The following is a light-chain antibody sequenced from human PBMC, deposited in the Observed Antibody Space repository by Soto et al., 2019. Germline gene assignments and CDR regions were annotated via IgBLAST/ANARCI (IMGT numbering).Light chain of an antibody. CDR1: QYIGGY. CDR2: DAA. CDR3: QQRASWTLT. J-gene: IGKJ4*01. Sequence: EIVLTQSPATLSLSPGERATLSCRASQYIGGYLAWYQLRPGQGPRLLIFDAASRATGIPDRVSGSGSGTDFTLTISRLEPEDFAVYYCQQRASWTLTFGGGTKVDIK. V-gene: IGKV3-11*01.